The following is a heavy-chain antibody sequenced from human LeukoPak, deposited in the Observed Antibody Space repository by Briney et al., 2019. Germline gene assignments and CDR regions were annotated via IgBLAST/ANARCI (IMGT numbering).Heavy chain of an antibody. CDR3: AKDLSFSTSCFDY. CDR1: GVTFSTFA. V-gene: IGHV3-30*18. J-gene: IGHJ4*02. CDR2: ITHDGSIK. D-gene: IGHD3-3*02. Sequence: GRSLRLSCAASGVTFSTFAMHWVRQAPGKGLEWVAVITHDGSIKYYGDSVKGRFTISRDNSKNTLYLQMNSLRAEDTAVYYCAKDLSFSTSCFDYWGQGTLVTVSS.